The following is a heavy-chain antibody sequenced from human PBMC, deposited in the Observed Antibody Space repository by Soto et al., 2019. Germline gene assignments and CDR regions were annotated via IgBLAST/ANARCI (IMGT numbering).Heavy chain of an antibody. V-gene: IGHV4-59*01. J-gene: IGHJ6*03. CDR2: IFYSGGT. CDR3: ARTYYYCSDCYMDV. D-gene: IGHD3-10*01. CDR1: GGSISGYY. Sequence: QVQLQESGPGLVKPSETLSLTCTVSGGSISGYYWSWIRQPPGKGLEWIGYIFYSGGTNYNPSLMSRLTMSVDTSKSQFSLKLRSVTAADTAVYYCARTYYYCSDCYMDVWCKGTTVTVSS.